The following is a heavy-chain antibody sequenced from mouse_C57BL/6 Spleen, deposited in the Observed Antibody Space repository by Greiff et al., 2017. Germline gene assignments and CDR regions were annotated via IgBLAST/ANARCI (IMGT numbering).Heavy chain of an antibody. V-gene: IGHV1-15*01. D-gene: IGHD1-1*01. J-gene: IGHJ3*01. CDR3: TRGALLRGAWFAY. CDR1: GYTFTDYE. CDR2: IDPETGGT. Sequence: QVQLQQSGAELVRPGASVTLSCKASGYTFTDYEMHWVKQTPVHGLEWIGAIDPETGGTAYNQKFKGKAILTADKSSSTAYMELRSLTSEDSAVYYCTRGALLRGAWFAYWGQGTLVTVSA.